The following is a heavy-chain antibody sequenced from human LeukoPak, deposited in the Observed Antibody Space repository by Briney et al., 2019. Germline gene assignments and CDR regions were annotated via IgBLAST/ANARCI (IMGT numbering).Heavy chain of an antibody. D-gene: IGHD2-15*01. Sequence: GESLKISCQGSGYSFTSYWIGWVRQMPGEGLEWMGIIYPGDSDTRYSPSFQGQVTISADKSISTAYLQWSSLKASDTAMYYCARLDCSGGSCYSYYYYGMDVWGQGTTVTVSS. CDR3: ARLDCSGGSCYSYYYYGMDV. V-gene: IGHV5-51*01. CDR1: GYSFTSYW. J-gene: IGHJ6*02. CDR2: IYPGDSDT.